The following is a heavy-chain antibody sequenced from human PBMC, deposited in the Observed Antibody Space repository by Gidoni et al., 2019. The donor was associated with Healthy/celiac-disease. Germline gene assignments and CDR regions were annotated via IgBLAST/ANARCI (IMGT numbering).Heavy chain of an antibody. CDR3: ARVGALLWFGELPPYYFDY. CDR2: IYYSGST. V-gene: IGHV4-31*03. D-gene: IGHD3-10*01. CDR1: GGSISSGGYY. J-gene: IGHJ4*02. Sequence: QVQLQESGPGLVKPSQTLSLTCTVSGGSISSGGYYWSWIRQHPGKGLEWIGYIYYSGSTYYNPSLKSRVTISVDTSKNQFSLKLSSVTAADTAVYYCARVGALLWFGELPPYYFDYWGQGTLVTVSS.